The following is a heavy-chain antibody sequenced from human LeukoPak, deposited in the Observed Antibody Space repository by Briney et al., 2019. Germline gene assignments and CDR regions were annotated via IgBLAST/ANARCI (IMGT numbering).Heavy chain of an antibody. CDR1: GFTFDDYA. J-gene: IGHJ4*02. Sequence: GGSLRLSCAASGFTFDDYAMHWVRQAPGKGLEWVSGISWNSGSIGYADSVKGRFTISRDNAKNSLYLQMNSLRAEDTALYYCAKASGYYSYYFDYWGQGTLVTVSS. V-gene: IGHV3-9*01. D-gene: IGHD3-22*01. CDR2: ISWNSGSI. CDR3: AKASGYYSYYFDY.